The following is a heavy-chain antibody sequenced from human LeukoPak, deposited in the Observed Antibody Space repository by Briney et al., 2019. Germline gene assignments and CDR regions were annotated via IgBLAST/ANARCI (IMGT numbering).Heavy chain of an antibody. CDR2: IYTSGST. J-gene: IGHJ6*03. CDR3: ARHKRAQNYESRGSCTNGLCPLDYYYYYYYMDV. V-gene: IGHV4-4*07. CDR1: GGSISSYY. Sequence: SETLSLTCTVSGGSISSYYWSWIRQPAGKGLEWIGRIYTSGSTNYNPSLKSRVTMSVDTSKNQFSLKLSSVTAADTAVYYCARHKRAQNYESRGSCTNGLCPLDYYYYYYYMDVWGKGTTVTVSS. D-gene: IGHD2-8*01.